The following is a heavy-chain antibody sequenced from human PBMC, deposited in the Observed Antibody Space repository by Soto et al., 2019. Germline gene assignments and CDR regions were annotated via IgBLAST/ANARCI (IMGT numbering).Heavy chain of an antibody. D-gene: IGHD3-10*01. Sequence: QLQLQESGPGLVKPSETLSLTCTVSGGSLTYTGYCWGWIRQPPGKGLEWIASISYSGSTFYNPSLRSRVTMSVDTSENQFSLKLTSVTATDTAIYYCARHPYSYGSGKSRFDPWGQGTLVTVSS. V-gene: IGHV4-39*01. CDR1: GGSLTYTGYC. CDR2: ISYSGST. CDR3: ARHPYSYGSGKSRFDP. J-gene: IGHJ5*02.